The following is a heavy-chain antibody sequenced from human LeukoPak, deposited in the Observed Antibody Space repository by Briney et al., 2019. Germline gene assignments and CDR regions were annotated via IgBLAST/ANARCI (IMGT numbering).Heavy chain of an antibody. CDR2: IYHSGST. V-gene: IGHV4-38-2*02. CDR3: ARVPGGALNWFDP. J-gene: IGHJ5*02. Sequence: SETLSLTCTVSGYSISSGYYWGWIRQPPGKGLEWIGSIYHSGSTYYNPSLKSRVTISVDTSKNQFSLKLSSVTAADTAVYYCARVPGGALNWFDPWGQGTLVTVSS. CDR1: GYSISSGYY. D-gene: IGHD1-1*01.